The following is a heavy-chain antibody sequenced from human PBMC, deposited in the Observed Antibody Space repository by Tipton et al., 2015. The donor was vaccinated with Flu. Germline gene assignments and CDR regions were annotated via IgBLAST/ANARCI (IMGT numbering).Heavy chain of an antibody. CDR3: ARGGGSPSY. J-gene: IGHJ4*02. V-gene: IGHV4-39*07. CDR1: GASVSGSRYY. CDR2: IYDSGRI. D-gene: IGHD2-15*01. Sequence: GLVKPSETLSLICTVSGASVSGSRYYWAWIRQAPGKGPECIGTIYDSGRIYYNPSLKSRLIISVDMSKNQFSLKLTSVTAADTAVYYCARGGGSPSYWGQGTLVTVSS.